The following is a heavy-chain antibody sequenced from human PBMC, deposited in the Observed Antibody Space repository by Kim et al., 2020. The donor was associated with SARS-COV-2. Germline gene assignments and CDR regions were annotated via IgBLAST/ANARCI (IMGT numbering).Heavy chain of an antibody. D-gene: IGHD2-8*01. J-gene: IGHJ4*02. CDR1: GFTFSSSW. Sequence: GGSLRLSCAASGFTFSSSWMNWVRQVPGKGLVWLSRINTDGSDTAYADSVKGRFTISRDNAKSTLYLQVNSLRAEDTALYYCVRPLSGTNCYDYWGQGTLVPVSS. CDR2: INTDGSDT. V-gene: IGHV3-74*01. CDR3: VRPLSGTNCYDY.